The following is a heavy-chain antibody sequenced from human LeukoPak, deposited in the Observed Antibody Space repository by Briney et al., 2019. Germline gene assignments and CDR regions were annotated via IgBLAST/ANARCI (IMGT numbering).Heavy chain of an antibody. CDR2: MNPNSGNT. D-gene: IGHD3-22*01. Sequence: ASVKVSCRASGYTFTSYDINWVRQATGQGLEWMGWMNPNSGNTGYAQKFQGRVTMTRSTSISTAYMELSSLRSEDTAVYYCARATYYYDSSGYWFDPWGQGTLVTVSS. CDR3: ARATYYYDSSGYWFDP. J-gene: IGHJ5*02. V-gene: IGHV1-8*01. CDR1: GYTFTSYD.